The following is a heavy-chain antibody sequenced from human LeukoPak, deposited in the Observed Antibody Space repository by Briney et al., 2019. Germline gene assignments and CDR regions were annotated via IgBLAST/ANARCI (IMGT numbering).Heavy chain of an antibody. V-gene: IGHV3-23*01. CDR3: ARKTFFDY. J-gene: IGHJ4*02. Sequence: GESLRLSCAASGFTFSTYAMSWLRQCPGKGLEWVSGISGSGGYTFYADSVKGRFTISRDNSKNTLYLQMNSLRAEDTAVYYCARKTFFDYWGQGTLVPVFS. CDR1: GFTFSTYA. CDR2: ISGSGGYT.